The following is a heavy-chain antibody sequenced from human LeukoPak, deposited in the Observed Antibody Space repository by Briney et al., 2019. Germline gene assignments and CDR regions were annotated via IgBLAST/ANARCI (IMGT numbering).Heavy chain of an antibody. V-gene: IGHV3-33*01. Sequence: GGPLRLSCAASGFTFWTYGMHWVRQAPGKGLEWVAVIWYDGSNDYYADSVKGRFTTSRDNSKTTLYLQMNSLRAEDTAVYYCAREADCSGGSCYRGAFDTWGQGTMVTVSP. D-gene: IGHD2-15*01. CDR1: GFTFWTYG. J-gene: IGHJ3*02. CDR2: IWYDGSND. CDR3: AREADCSGGSCYRGAFDT.